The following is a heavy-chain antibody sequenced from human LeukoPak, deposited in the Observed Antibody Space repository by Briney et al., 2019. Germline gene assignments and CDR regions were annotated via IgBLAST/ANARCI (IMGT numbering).Heavy chain of an antibody. Sequence: SETLSLTCTVSGGSISSYYWSWIRQPPGKGLEWIGYIYYSGSTNYNPSLKSRVTISVDTSKNQFSLKLSSVTAADTAVYYCARDHLQVAVAGTMYYYYGMDVWGQGTTVTVSS. D-gene: IGHD6-19*01. CDR3: ARDHLQVAVAGTMYYYYGMDV. CDR1: GGSISSYY. J-gene: IGHJ6*02. CDR2: IYYSGST. V-gene: IGHV4-59*01.